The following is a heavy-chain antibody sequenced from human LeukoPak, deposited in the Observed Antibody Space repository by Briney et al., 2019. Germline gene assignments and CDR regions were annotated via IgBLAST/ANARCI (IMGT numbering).Heavy chain of an antibody. J-gene: IGHJ4*02. CDR2: LTSSGRPI. CDR3: AKGEMAARPRGSFDY. V-gene: IGHV3-11*04. Sequence: GGSLRLSCAASGFSFSEHYMCWIRQAPGKGLEWVSYLTSSGRPIYYADSVKGRFTISRDNAKNSLYLQMNSLRAEDTAVYYCAKGEMAARPRGSFDYWGQGTLVTVSS. CDR1: GFSFSEHY. D-gene: IGHD6-6*01.